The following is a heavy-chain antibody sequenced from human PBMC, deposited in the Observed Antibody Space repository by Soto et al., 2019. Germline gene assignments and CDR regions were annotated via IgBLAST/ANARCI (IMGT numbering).Heavy chain of an antibody. CDR3: VGEYCSGPDCPPGGKRNWFDA. Sequence: GGSLRLSCAASGFTFSSYAMHWVRQAPGKGLEWVAVISYDGSNKYYADSVKGRFTISRDNSRNTVYLQMNSLRAEDAALYYCVGEYCSGPDCPPGGKRNWFDAWGKGTLVTVSS. V-gene: IGHV3-30*03. J-gene: IGHJ5*02. D-gene: IGHD2-15*01. CDR1: GFTFSSYA. CDR2: ISYDGSNK.